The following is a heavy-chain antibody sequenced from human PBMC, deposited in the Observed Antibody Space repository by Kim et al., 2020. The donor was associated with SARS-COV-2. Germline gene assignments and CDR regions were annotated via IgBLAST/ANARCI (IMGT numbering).Heavy chain of an antibody. V-gene: IGHV4-59*01. CDR3: AKVGQWDSFDI. Sequence: SETLSLTCTVSGGSISSYYWSWIRQSPGKGLEWIGYIYYSGSIGSTNYNPSLESRLTISVDTSKKQFSLKLSSVTAADTAVYYCAKVGQWDSFDIWGQGT. J-gene: IGHJ3*02. CDR1: GGSISSYY. D-gene: IGHD6-19*01. CDR2: IYYSGSIGST.